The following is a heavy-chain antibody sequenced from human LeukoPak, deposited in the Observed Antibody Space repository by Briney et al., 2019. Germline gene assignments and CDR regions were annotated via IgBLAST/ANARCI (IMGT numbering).Heavy chain of an antibody. D-gene: IGHD6-19*01. J-gene: IGHJ4*02. CDR3: AKSTRQWLGEDYFDY. CDR1: GFTFSSYA. Sequence: PGGSLRLSCSASGFTFSSYAMHWVRQAPGKGLEYVSAISSNGGSTYYADSVKGRFTISRDNSKNTLYLQMSSLRAEDTAVYYCAKSTRQWLGEDYFDYWGQGTLVTVSS. CDR2: ISSNGGST. V-gene: IGHV3-64D*06.